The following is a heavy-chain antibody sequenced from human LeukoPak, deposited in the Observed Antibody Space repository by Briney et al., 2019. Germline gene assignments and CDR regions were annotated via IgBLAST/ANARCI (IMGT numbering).Heavy chain of an antibody. V-gene: IGHV4-4*02. CDR2: IYHSGST. CDR3: ASAEPRGIIWYPY. CDR1: GASISSNNW. Sequence: PSETPSLTCAVSGASISSNNWWWSWVRQPPGKGLEWIGEIYHSGSTNYNPSLKSRVTMSVDKSKNQFSLKLNSVAAADTAVYYCASAEPRGIIWYPYWGQGTLVTVSS. D-gene: IGHD6-13*01. J-gene: IGHJ4*02.